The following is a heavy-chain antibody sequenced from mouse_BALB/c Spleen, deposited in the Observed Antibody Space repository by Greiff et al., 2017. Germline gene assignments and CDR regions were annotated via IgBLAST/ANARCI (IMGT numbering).Heavy chain of an antibody. D-gene: IGHD2-1*01. Sequence: DVKLQESGPGLVKPSQSLSLTCTVTGYSITSDYAWNWIRQFPGNKLEWMGYISYSGSTSYNPSLKSRISITRDTSKNQFFLQLNSVTTEDTATYYCARFYGNSFAYWGQGTLVTVSA. CDR1: GYSITSDYA. CDR3: ARFYGNSFAY. CDR2: ISYSGST. J-gene: IGHJ3*01. V-gene: IGHV3-2*02.